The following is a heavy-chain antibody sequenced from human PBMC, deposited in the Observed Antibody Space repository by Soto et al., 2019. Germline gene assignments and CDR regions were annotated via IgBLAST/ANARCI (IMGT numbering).Heavy chain of an antibody. CDR1: GYTFTGYY. V-gene: IGHV1-2*02. J-gene: IGHJ6*02. Sequence: QVQLVQSGADVKTPGASVRVSCKASGYTFTGYYVHWVREAPGQGLEWMGWINPETGGTSYAQKFQGRVPLSRDTSINTAYLELSRLRLDDAAVYFCARERYQVISDGMDVWGQGTTVTVSS. D-gene: IGHD2-2*01. CDR2: INPETGGT. CDR3: ARERYQVISDGMDV.